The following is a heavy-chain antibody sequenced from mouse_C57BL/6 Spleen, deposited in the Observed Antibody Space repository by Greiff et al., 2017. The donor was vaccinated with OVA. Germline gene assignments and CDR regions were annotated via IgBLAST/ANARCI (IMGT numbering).Heavy chain of an antibody. J-gene: IGHJ2*01. V-gene: IGHV1-72*01. CDR1: GYTFTSYW. CDR3: ARYDAGVSYYFDY. CDR2: IDPNSGGT. Sequence: QVQLKQPGAELVKPGASVKLSCKASGYTFTSYWMHWVKQRPGRGLEWIGRIDPNSGGTKYNEKFKSKATLTVDKPSSTAYIQLSSLTSEDSAVYYCARYDAGVSYYFDYWGQGTTLTVSS. D-gene: IGHD2-12*01.